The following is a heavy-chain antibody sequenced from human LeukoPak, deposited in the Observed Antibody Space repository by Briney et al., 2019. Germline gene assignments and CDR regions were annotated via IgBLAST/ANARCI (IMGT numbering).Heavy chain of an antibody. CDR3: ARERNCGGDCYQRDAFDL. Sequence: QAGGSLRLSCEASGFTFSHYGMHWVRQAPGKGLEWVAVIWSDGTNQYYADSVKGRFTISRDNSKNMLFLQMNSLRAADTAVYFCARERNCGGDCYQRDAFDLWGQGTMVTVSS. J-gene: IGHJ3*01. D-gene: IGHD2-21*02. CDR2: IWSDGTNQ. V-gene: IGHV3-33*01. CDR1: GFTFSHYG.